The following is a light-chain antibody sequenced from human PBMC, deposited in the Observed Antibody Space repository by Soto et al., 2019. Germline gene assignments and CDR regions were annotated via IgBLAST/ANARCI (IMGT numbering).Light chain of an antibody. CDR3: MQSLQSRT. CDR2: LGS. V-gene: IGKV2-28*01. CDR1: QSLVHSNGYNY. J-gene: IGKJ1*01. Sequence: DIVVTQSPLSLPVTPGEPASISCRSSQSLVHSNGYNYLDWYLQKPVHSPQLLIYLGSNRASGVPDRFSGSGSGTDFTLTISRVEAEDVGVYYCMQSLQSRTFGQGTKVEIK.